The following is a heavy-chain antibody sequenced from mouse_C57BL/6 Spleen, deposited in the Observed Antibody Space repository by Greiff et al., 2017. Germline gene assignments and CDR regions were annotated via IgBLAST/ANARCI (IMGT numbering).Heavy chain of an antibody. CDR3: ARNGYYPAWFAY. J-gene: IGHJ3*01. CDR2: ISSGSSTI. Sequence: EVNVVESGGGLVKPGGSLKLSCAASGFTFSDYGMHWVRQAPEKGLEWVAYISSGSSTIYYADTVKGRFTISRDNAKNTLFLQMTSLRSEDTAMXYCARNGYYPAWFAYWGQGTLVTVSA. CDR1: GFTFSDYG. D-gene: IGHD2-3*01. V-gene: IGHV5-17*01.